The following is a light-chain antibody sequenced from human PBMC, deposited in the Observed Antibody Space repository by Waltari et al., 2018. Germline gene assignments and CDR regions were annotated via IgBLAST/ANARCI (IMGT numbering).Light chain of an antibody. CDR1: QSVLYSSNHKNY. CDR3: QQYYSTLLT. CDR2: WAS. V-gene: IGKV4-1*01. Sequence: DIVMTQSPDSLAVSLGERATINCKSSQSVLYSSNHKNYLAWYQQKPGQPPKLLIYWASTRESWVPDRFSGSGSGTDFTLTISSLQAEDVAVYYCQQYYSTLLTFGGGTKVEIK. J-gene: IGKJ4*01.